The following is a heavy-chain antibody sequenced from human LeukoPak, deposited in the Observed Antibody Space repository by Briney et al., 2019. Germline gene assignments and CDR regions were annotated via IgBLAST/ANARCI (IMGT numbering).Heavy chain of an antibody. D-gene: IGHD6-19*01. CDR2: IYHTGRT. CDR1: GYSISSNYY. CDR3: ARAQWLVPPYFDF. V-gene: IGHV4-38-2*01. Sequence: SETLSLTCAVSGYSISSNYYWGLLRQPPGKGLEWIGSIYHTGRTYYNPSLKSRVTISVDTSKNQFSLKLNSVAAADTAVYYCARAQWLVPPYFDFWGQGTLVTVSS. J-gene: IGHJ4*02.